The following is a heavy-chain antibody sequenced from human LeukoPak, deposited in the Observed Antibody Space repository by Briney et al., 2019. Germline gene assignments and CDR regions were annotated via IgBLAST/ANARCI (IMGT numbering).Heavy chain of an antibody. CDR2: IYTSGST. V-gene: IGHV4-38-2*02. D-gene: IGHD2-2*01. CDR3: ARERQYCSSTSCYGWFDP. J-gene: IGHJ5*02. Sequence: SETLSLTCTVSGYSISSGYFWGWTRQPPGKGLEWIGRIYTSGSTNYNPSLRSRVTISVDTSKNQFSLKLSSVTAADTAVYYCARERQYCSSTSCYGWFDPWGQGTLVTVSS. CDR1: GYSISSGYF.